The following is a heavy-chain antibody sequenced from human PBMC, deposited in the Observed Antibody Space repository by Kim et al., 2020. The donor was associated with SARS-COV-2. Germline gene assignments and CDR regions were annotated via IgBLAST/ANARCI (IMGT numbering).Heavy chain of an antibody. CDR2: VHFSGSS. D-gene: IGHD1-26*01. Sequence: SETLSLTCTVSGASISTYYWTWIRQPPEKGLEYIGYVHFSGSSYYNPSLNNRVTMSIDTSKNQFSLKVISVTAADTAMYYCVRHSLEHLEQSRGYYTYPMDVWGRGATVVVSS. J-gene: IGHJ6*02. V-gene: IGHV4-59*08. CDR3: VRHSLEHLEQSRGYYTYPMDV. CDR1: GASISTYY.